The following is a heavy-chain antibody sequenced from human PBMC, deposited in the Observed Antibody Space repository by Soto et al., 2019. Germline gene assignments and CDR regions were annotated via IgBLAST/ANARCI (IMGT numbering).Heavy chain of an antibody. D-gene: IGHD2-2*01. J-gene: IGHJ6*02. V-gene: IGHV3-30-3*01. Sequence: GGSLRLPCAASGFTISNYGMHWVRQAPGKGLEWVAVISYDGTITYYADSVKGRFTISRDNSKNTLYLQMNSLRTEDTAVYYCATTRVGPCSSSICFSGIFDGMDVWGQGTTVTVSS. CDR3: ATTRVGPCSSSICFSGIFDGMDV. CDR1: GFTISNYG. CDR2: ISYDGTIT.